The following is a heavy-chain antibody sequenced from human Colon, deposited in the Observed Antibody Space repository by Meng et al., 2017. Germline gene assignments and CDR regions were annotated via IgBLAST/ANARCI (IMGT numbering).Heavy chain of an antibody. CDR2: ISSSSSYI. CDR3: VASDSSSWYYFDY. V-gene: IGHV3-21*01. CDR1: GFTFSSYS. Sequence: GGSLRLSCAASGFTFSSYSMNWVRQAPGKGLEWVSSISSSSSYIYYADSVKGRFTISRDNAKNSLYLQMNSLRAEDTAVYYCVASDSSSWYYFDYWGQGTLVTVSS. J-gene: IGHJ4*02. D-gene: IGHD6-13*01.